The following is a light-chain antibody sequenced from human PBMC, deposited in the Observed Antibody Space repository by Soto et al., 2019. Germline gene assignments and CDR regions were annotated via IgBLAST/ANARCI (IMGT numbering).Light chain of an antibody. CDR3: QQYGNSPWT. V-gene: IGKV3-20*01. CDR2: GPS. Sequence: EIVLTQSPGTLSLSPGERAALSCTASQLVPNDYVAWYRQKPGQAPSLLLYGPSSRAAGIPDRFTGSVSGTDFTLFTLTISRLEPEDFAVYYCQQYGNSPWTFGQGTKVEI. J-gene: IGKJ1*01. CDR1: QLVPNDY.